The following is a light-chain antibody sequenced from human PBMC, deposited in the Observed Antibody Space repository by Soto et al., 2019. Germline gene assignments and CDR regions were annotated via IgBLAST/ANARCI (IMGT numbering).Light chain of an antibody. J-gene: IGKJ5*01. CDR2: GAS. Sequence: VLTQSPGALALSRVERATLSCTASQSVGSSHLAWYQQKPGQAPRLLISGASSRATGIPDRFSGSGSGTDFTLTISRLEPADFAVFYCQQYAVSPITFGQGTRLEIK. CDR1: QSVGSSH. V-gene: IGKV3-20*01. CDR3: QQYAVSPIT.